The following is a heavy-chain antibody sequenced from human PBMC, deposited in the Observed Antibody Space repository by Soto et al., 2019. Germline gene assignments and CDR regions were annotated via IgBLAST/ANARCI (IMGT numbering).Heavy chain of an antibody. D-gene: IGHD1-20*01. Sequence: SETLSLTCAVYGGSFSGYYWSWIRQPPGKGLEWIGEINHSGSTNYNPSLKSRVTISVDTSKNQFSLKLSSVTAADTAVYYCASVITAHYYMDVWGKGTTVTV. CDR1: GGSFSGYY. CDR2: INHSGST. CDR3: ASVITAHYYMDV. J-gene: IGHJ6*03. V-gene: IGHV4-34*01.